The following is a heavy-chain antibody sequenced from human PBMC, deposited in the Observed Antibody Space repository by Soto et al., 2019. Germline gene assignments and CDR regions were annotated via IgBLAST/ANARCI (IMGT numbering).Heavy chain of an antibody. CDR2: ISWNGDTT. J-gene: IGHJ4*02. CDR3: VRCSGGSCNSMGYLGY. D-gene: IGHD2-15*01. V-gene: IGHV3-20*01. CDR1: GFTFDDYG. Sequence: PGGSLRLSCAASGFTFDDYGMSWVRQAPGKGLEWVSSISWNGDTTGYEDSVKGRITNSRDNAKNSQYLQMNNLREEETALYQCVRCSGGSCNSMGYLGYWGQGTLVTVPS.